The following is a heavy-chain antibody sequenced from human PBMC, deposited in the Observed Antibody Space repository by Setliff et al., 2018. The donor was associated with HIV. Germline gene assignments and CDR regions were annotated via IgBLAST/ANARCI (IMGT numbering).Heavy chain of an antibody. D-gene: IGHD3-22*01. Sequence: PSETLSLTCTVSGGSMTSSNYYWGWLRPSPGRGLEWIGSIASSGSTPYHPSLSSRVTVSAATSKNQFSLKLTSVTAADTAVYFCSRDPHYFDTSGHYSWFDFDYWGQRTRGTVS. CDR2: IASSGST. CDR1: GGSMTSSNYY. J-gene: IGHJ4*02. CDR3: SRDPHYFDTSGHYSWFDFDY. V-gene: IGHV4-39*07.